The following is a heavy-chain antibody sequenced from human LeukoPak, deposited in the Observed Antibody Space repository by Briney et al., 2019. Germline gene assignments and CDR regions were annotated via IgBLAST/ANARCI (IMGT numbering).Heavy chain of an antibody. V-gene: IGHV3-21*01. CDR1: GFTFSSYS. CDR2: ISSSSSYI. D-gene: IGHD3-10*01. CDR3: ARFGAGKFDY. Sequence: GGSLRLSCVASGFTFSSYSMNWVRQAPGKGLEWVSSISSSSSYIYYADSVKGRFTVSRDNAKNSLYLQMNSLRAEDTAVYYCARFGAGKFDYWGQGTLVTVSS. J-gene: IGHJ4*02.